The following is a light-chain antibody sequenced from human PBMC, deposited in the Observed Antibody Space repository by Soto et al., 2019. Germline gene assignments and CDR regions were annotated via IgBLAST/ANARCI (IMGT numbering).Light chain of an antibody. J-gene: IGKJ4*01. CDR1: QSIGTH. Sequence: QVTQSPSSLSASVGDRVTITCRASQSIGTHLNWYQQKPGTAPNLLIHGASSLQGGVPSRFSGSGSGTDFTLTISILQPEDSATYYCLQTYSLPVAFGGGTKVEI. CDR2: GAS. CDR3: LQTYSLPVA. V-gene: IGKV1-39*01.